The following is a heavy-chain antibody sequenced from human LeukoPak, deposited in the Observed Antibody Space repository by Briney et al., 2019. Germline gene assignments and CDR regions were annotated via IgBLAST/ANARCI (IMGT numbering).Heavy chain of an antibody. CDR3: ARGNFFGYYFDS. V-gene: IGHV4-59*01. Sequence: SETLSLTCTVSGGSISSYYWSWIRQPPGKGLEWIGYFYYSGSTNYNPSLKSRVTISVGTSKKQFSLNLSSVAAADTALYFCARGNFFGYYFDSWGQGTLVTVSS. CDR2: FYYSGST. D-gene: IGHD1-1*01. CDR1: GGSISSYY. J-gene: IGHJ4*02.